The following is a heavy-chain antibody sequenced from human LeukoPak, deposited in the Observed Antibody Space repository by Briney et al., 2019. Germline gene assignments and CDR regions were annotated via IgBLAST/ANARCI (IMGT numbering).Heavy chain of an antibody. Sequence: SVKVSCKASGGTFSSYAISWVRQAPGQGLEWMGGIIPIFGTANYAQKFQGRVTITADKSTSTAYMELSSLRSEDTAVYYCARVPGSIAAAGTHWGQGTLVTVSS. CDR1: GGTFSSYA. CDR3: ARVPGSIAAAGTH. V-gene: IGHV1-69*06. D-gene: IGHD6-13*01. J-gene: IGHJ4*02. CDR2: IIPIFGTA.